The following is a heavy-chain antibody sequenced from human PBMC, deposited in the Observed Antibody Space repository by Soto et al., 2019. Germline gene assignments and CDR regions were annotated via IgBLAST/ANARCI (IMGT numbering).Heavy chain of an antibody. CDR1: GGSISSYY. V-gene: IGHV4-59*01. Sequence: QVQLQESGPGLVKPSETLSLTCTVSGGSISSYYWSWIRQPPGRGLEWIGYIYYSGRTNYNPSLKSRVTISVDTSKNQFSLRLSSVTAADTAVYYCARGGWGVVTGYDAFDIWGQGTMVTVAS. D-gene: IGHD2-21*02. CDR3: ARGGWGVVTGYDAFDI. CDR2: IYYSGRT. J-gene: IGHJ3*02.